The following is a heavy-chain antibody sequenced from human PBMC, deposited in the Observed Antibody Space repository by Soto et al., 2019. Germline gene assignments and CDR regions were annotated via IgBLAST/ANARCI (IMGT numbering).Heavy chain of an antibody. D-gene: IGHD4-17*01. CDR3: ARASTVTTGYYYYGMDV. CDR2: IYYSGST. Sequence: SETLSLTCTASGGSISSYYWSWIRQPPGKGLEWIGYIYYSGSTNYNPSLKSRVTISVDTSKNQFSLKLSSVTAADTAVYYCARASTVTTGYYYYGMDVWGQGTTVTVYS. V-gene: IGHV4-59*01. CDR1: GGSISSYY. J-gene: IGHJ6*02.